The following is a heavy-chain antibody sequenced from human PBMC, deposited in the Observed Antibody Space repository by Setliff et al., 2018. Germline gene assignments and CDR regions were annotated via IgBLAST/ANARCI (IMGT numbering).Heavy chain of an antibody. J-gene: IGHJ4*02. CDR2: VYYSGTT. CDR3: ARVRDRPNFDY. D-gene: IGHD4-17*01. CDR1: GGSISTYY. Sequence: SETLSLTCTVSGGSISTYYWSWIRQPPGKGLEFIGYVYYSGTTNYDPSLKSRVTMSVDTSKNQFSLKLSSVTAADTAVYYCARVRDRPNFDYWGQGTLVTVSS. V-gene: IGHV4-59*01.